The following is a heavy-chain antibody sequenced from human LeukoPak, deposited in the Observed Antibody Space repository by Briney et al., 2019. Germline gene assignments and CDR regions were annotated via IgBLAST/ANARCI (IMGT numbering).Heavy chain of an antibody. CDR3: AELGITMIGGV. V-gene: IGHV3-23*01. D-gene: IGHD3-10*02. J-gene: IGHJ6*04. Sequence: GGSLRLSCAASGFTFRSYGMSWVRQAPGKGLEWVSAISDSGGRTYYADSVKGRFTISRDNAKNSLYLQMNSLRAEDTAVYYCAELGITMIGGVWGKGTTVTISS. CDR1: GFTFRSYG. CDR2: ISDSGGRT.